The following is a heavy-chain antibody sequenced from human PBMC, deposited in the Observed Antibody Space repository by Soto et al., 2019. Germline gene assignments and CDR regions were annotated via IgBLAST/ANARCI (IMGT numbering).Heavy chain of an antibody. Sequence: QVQLQQWGAGLLKPSETLSLTCAVYGGSFSGYYWSWIRQPPGKGREWIGEINHSGSTNYNPSLKSRVPISVDTSKSQFSLKLSSVTAADTAVYYCASRLTGTTWGFDYWGQGTLVTVSS. V-gene: IGHV4-34*01. CDR3: ASRLTGTTWGFDY. J-gene: IGHJ4*02. CDR1: GGSFSGYY. CDR2: INHSGST. D-gene: IGHD1-20*01.